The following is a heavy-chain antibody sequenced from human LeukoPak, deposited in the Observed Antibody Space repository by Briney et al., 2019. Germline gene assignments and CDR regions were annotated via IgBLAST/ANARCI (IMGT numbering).Heavy chain of an antibody. CDR2: INHSGST. J-gene: IGHJ4*02. CDR1: GGSFSGYY. CDR3: ARGAAGFDY. V-gene: IGHV4-34*01. Sequence: DPSETLSLTCAVYGGSFSGYYWSWIRQPPGKGLEWIGEINHSGSTNYNPSLKSRVTISADTSKNQFSLKLSSVTAADTAVYYCARGAAGFDYWGQGTLVTVSS. D-gene: IGHD6-13*01.